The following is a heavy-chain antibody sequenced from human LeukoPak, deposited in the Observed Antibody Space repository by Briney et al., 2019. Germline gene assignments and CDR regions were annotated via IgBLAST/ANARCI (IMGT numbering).Heavy chain of an antibody. J-gene: IGHJ4*02. CDR3: AKDRRGNWNYVGDLDY. D-gene: IGHD1-7*01. V-gene: IGHV3-23*01. CDR1: GFTFSNYA. CDR2: ISEGGTST. Sequence: GGSLRLSCAVSGFTFSNYAMSWVRQAPGKGLEWVSVISEGGTSTYYADSVKGRFTTSRDNSKNTLYLQMNSLRAEDTAVYYCAKDRRGNWNYVGDLDYWGQGTLVTVSS.